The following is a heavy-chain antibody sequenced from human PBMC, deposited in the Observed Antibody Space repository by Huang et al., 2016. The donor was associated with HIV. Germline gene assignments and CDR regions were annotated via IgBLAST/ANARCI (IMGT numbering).Heavy chain of an antibody. V-gene: IGHV3-74*01. Sequence: EVQLVESGGGLVQPGGSLRLSCAASGFTFSSYWMHWVRQVPGKGLVWVSQSKSDGSSTSYADSVKGRFTISRDNAKNTLYLQMNSPRAEDTAVYYCARGSRQGKYYYGSGTAYWGQGTLVTVSS. D-gene: IGHD3-10*01. CDR2: SKSDGSST. CDR3: ARGSRQGKYYYGSGTAY. CDR1: GFTFSSYW. J-gene: IGHJ4*02.